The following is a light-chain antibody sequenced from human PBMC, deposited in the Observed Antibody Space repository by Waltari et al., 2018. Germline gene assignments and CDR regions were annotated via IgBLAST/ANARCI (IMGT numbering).Light chain of an antibody. V-gene: IGLV1-40*01. CDR1: SSNIGAGYD. CDR2: GNS. J-gene: IGLJ2*01. Sequence: QSVLTQPPSVSGAPGQRVTISCTGSSSNIGAGYDVHWYQQLPGTAPKLLIYGNSNRPSGVPDRFSRSKSGTSACLAITGLQAEDEADYYCQSYDSSLSGVVFGGGTK. CDR3: QSYDSSLSGVV.